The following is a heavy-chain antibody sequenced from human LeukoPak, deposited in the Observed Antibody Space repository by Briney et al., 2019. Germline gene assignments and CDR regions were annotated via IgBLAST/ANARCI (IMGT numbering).Heavy chain of an antibody. D-gene: IGHD6-19*01. Sequence: PGGSLRLSCAASGFTFSSYAMSWVRQAPGKGLEWVSAISGSGGSTYYADSVKGRFTISRDNSKNSPYLQMNSLRAEDTAVYYCARDYSSGWYYFDYWGQGTLVTVSS. CDR3: ARDYSSGWYYFDY. J-gene: IGHJ4*02. CDR1: GFTFSSYA. CDR2: ISGSGGST. V-gene: IGHV3-23*01.